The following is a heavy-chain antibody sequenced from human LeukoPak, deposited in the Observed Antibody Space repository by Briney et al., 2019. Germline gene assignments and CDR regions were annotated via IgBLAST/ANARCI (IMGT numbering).Heavy chain of an antibody. CDR2: IRYDGSNK. V-gene: IGHV3-30*02. CDR3: ANRGVYDSSGYYPQGY. J-gene: IGHJ4*02. D-gene: IGHD3-22*01. CDR1: GFTFLSYG. Sequence: GGSLRLSCAASGFTFLSYGMHWVRQAPGKGLEWVAFIRYDGSNKYYTDSVKGRFTISRDNSKNTLYLQMNSLRAEDTAVYYCANRGVYDSSGYYPQGYWGQGTLVTVSS.